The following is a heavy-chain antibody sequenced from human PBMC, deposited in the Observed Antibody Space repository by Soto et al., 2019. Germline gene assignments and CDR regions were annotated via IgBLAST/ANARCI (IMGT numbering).Heavy chain of an antibody. Sequence: GESLKISCKGSGYSFTSYWIGWVRQMPGKGLEWMGIIYPGDSDTRYSPSFQGQVTISADKSISTAYLQWSSLKASDTAMYYCARLQGDCSGGSCYSGGFYYYYYGMDVWGQGTTVTVSS. V-gene: IGHV5-51*01. D-gene: IGHD2-15*01. CDR1: GYSFTSYW. J-gene: IGHJ6*02. CDR3: ARLQGDCSGGSCYSGGFYYYYYGMDV. CDR2: IYPGDSDT.